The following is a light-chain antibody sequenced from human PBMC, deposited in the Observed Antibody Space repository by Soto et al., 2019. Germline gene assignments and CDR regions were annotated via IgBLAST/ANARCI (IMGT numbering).Light chain of an antibody. V-gene: IGKV3-15*01. Sequence: EIVMTQSPATLSVSPGERATLSCRASQSVTYNLAWYQQKPGQAPWLLVYGASTRATDAPSRFSGSGSGTEFSLTISSLQSQDFATYYCKQYSSWPRTFGQGSKVEIK. CDR3: KQYSSWPRT. CDR1: QSVTYN. J-gene: IGKJ1*01. CDR2: GAS.